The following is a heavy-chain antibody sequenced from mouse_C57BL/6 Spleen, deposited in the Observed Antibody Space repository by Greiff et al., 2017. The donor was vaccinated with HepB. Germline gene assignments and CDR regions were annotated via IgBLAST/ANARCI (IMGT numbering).Heavy chain of an antibody. J-gene: IGHJ1*03. D-gene: IGHD1-1*01. Sequence: VQLQQPGAELVKPGASVKLSCKASGYTFTSYWMQWVKQRPGQGLEWIGEIDPSDSYTNYNQKFKGKATLTVDTSSSTAYMQLSSLTSEDSAVYYCARKGYDGSRYDWYFDVWGTGTTVTVSS. V-gene: IGHV1-50*01. CDR2: IDPSDSYT. CDR1: GYTFTSYW. CDR3: ARKGYDGSRYDWYFDV.